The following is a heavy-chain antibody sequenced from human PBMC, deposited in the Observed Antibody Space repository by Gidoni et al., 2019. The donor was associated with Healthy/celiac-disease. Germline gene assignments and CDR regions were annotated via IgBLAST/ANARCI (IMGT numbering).Heavy chain of an antibody. Sequence: QVQLVQSGAEVKKPGASVKVSCKASGYTFTSYAMHWVRQAPGQRLEWMGWINAGNGNTKYSQKFQGRVTITRDTSASTAYMELSSLRSEDTAVYYCARAERRIFTMIVVQPPDFDYWGQGTLVTVSS. CDR1: GYTFTSYA. CDR3: ARAERRIFTMIVVQPPDFDY. D-gene: IGHD3-22*01. V-gene: IGHV1-3*01. CDR2: INAGNGNT. J-gene: IGHJ4*02.